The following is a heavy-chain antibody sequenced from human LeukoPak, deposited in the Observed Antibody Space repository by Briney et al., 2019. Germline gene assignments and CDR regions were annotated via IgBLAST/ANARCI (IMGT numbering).Heavy chain of an antibody. CDR1: GFTFTSLS. CDR3: ARDRKYYFDY. J-gene: IGHJ4*02. Sequence: PGGSLRLSCSASGFTFTSLSLHWVRLAPGKGLEWVAFISSDGRNKFSADSVRARFTFSRDNSNNMLYLQMNSLRTEDTAVYYCARDRKYYFDYWGQGTLVTVSS. CDR2: ISSDGRNK. V-gene: IGHV3-30*04.